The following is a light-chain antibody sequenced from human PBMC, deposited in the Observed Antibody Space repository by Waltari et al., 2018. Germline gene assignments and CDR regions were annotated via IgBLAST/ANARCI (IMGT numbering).Light chain of an antibody. J-gene: IGLJ1*01. CDR3: CSYAGLGIYV. CDR2: EVT. CDR1: SSDVGNYNL. V-gene: IGLV2-23*02. Sequence: QSGLTQPASVSGSPGQSITISCTGPSSDVGNYNLVPWYQQYPGKAPKLMVYEVTKRTSGVSDRFSGSKSGNTASLTISGLQSEDEADYYCCSYAGLGIYVFGTGTKVTVL.